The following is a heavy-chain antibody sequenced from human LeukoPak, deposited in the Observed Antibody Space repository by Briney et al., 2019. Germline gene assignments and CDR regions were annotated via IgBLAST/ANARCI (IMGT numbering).Heavy chain of an antibody. V-gene: IGHV3-23*01. CDR1: GFTFSSYA. J-gene: IGHJ4*02. CDR3: AKDHYYDSSGYYGVGFDY. D-gene: IGHD3-22*01. CDR2: ISGSGGST. Sequence: GGSLRLSCAASGFTFSSYAMSWVRQAPGKGLEWVSAISGSGGSTYYADSVKGRFTISRDNSKNTLYLQMNSLRAEDTAVYYCAKDHYYDSSGYYGVGFDYWGQGTPVTVSS.